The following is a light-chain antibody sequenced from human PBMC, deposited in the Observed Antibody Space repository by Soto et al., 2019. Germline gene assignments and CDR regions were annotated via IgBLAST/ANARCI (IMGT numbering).Light chain of an antibody. Sequence: EIVLTQSLATLLLSTGERAALSCRASQGVGRFLAWYQQKPGQAPRLLIYDASNRATGIPARFSGSGSETDFTLAIDNLEPEDFAVYYCQQRGGWPLTFGGGTKV. V-gene: IGKV3-11*01. CDR1: QGVGRF. CDR3: QQRGGWPLT. CDR2: DAS. J-gene: IGKJ4*01.